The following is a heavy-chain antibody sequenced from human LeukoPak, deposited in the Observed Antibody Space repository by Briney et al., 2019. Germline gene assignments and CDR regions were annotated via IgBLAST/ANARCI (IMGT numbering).Heavy chain of an antibody. CDR2: ISGSGVST. CDR3: AKDPRGEWELEMGRPHFDY. D-gene: IGHD1-1*01. CDR1: GFTFNIYA. Sequence: GGSLRLSCAASGFTFNIYAMSWVRQAPGKGLEWVSAISGSGVSTYYTDSVKGRFTISRDNSKNTLYLQIHSLRADDTAVYYCAKDPRGEWELEMGRPHFDYWGQGILVSVSS. J-gene: IGHJ4*02. V-gene: IGHV3-23*01.